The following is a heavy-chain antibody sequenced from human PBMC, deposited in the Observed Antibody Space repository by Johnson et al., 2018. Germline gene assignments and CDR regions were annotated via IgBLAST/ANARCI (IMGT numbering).Heavy chain of an antibody. CDR2: IGKVGDT. Sequence: VQLVQSGGGLVQPGGSLRLSCAASGFTFSSYDIHWVRQATGKGLEWVSSIGKVGDTYYLGSVRGRFTLSRENAKGSSYLQMNSLRAGDTAVYYCVRWGDPEAFDIWGQGTMVTVSA. V-gene: IGHV3-13*01. CDR3: VRWGDPEAFDI. CDR1: GFTFSSYD. D-gene: IGHD2-21*02. J-gene: IGHJ3*02.